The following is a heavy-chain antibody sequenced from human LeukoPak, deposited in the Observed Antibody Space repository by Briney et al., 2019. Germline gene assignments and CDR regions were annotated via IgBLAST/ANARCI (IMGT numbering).Heavy chain of an antibody. CDR1: GDSIDGYY. CDR2: IYYRGST. V-gene: IGHV4-59*01. Sequence: SETLSLTCTVSGDSIDGYYWSWIRQPPGKGLEWIGYIYYRGSTTYNPSLKSRITMSVDTSKNQFSLKLSSVTAADTAVYYCARDGQQLDSYYGMDVWGQGTTITVSS. D-gene: IGHD6-13*01. J-gene: IGHJ6*02. CDR3: ARDGQQLDSYYGMDV.